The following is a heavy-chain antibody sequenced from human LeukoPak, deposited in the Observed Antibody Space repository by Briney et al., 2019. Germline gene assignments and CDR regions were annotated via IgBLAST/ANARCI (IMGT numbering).Heavy chain of an antibody. J-gene: IGHJ4*02. CDR3: ARVGGGQQLVASPLYYFDY. V-gene: IGHV4-59*11. CDR2: IYYSGST. Sequence: ASETLSLTCTVSGGSISSHYWSWVRQPPGKGLEWIGYIYYSGSTKYNPSLKSRVTISVDTSKNQFSLKPSSVTAADTAVYYCARVGGGQQLVASPLYYFDYWGQGTLVTVSS. CDR1: GGSISSHY. D-gene: IGHD6-13*01.